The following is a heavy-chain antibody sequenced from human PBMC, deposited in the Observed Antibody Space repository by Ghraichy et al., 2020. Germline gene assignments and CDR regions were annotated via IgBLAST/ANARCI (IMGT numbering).Heavy chain of an antibody. Sequence: TLSLTCAVYGGGSFMGYYWSWIRQSPEKGLEWIGETSHSGITKFNPSLSSRVTISVDTSKNQFSLNLRSVTAADTAVYYCTRAPRHVTVFEVVVSSGSFDSWSQGTPVTVSS. D-gene: IGHD3-16*02. CDR3: TRAPRHVTVFEVVVSSGSFDS. CDR2: TSHSGIT. V-gene: IGHV4-34*01. J-gene: IGHJ5*01. CDR1: GGGSFMGYY.